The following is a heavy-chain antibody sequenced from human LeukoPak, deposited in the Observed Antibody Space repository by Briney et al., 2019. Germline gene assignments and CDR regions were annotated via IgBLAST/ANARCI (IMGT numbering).Heavy chain of an antibody. CDR1: GGSISSYY. CDR3: ARLTTGYYFDY. D-gene: IGHD4-11*01. Sequence: SETLSLTCTVSGGSISSYYWSWIRQPPGKGLEWIGYIYYSGSTNYNPSLKSRVTISVDTSKNQFSLKLSSVTAADTAVYYCARLTTGYYFDYWGQGTLVTVSS. V-gene: IGHV4-59*12. CDR2: IYYSGST. J-gene: IGHJ4*02.